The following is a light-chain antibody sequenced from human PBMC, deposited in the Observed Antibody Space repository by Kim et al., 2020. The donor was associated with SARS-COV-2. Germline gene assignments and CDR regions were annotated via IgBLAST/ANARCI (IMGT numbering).Light chain of an antibody. CDR2: DND. V-gene: IGLV1-51*01. Sequence: KVTLFCSKSSSNIGNNDVSWYQQLPGTAPKLLIYDNDKRPPGIPDRFSGSKSGTSATLAITGLQTRDEADYYCATWDHSLNVYVVFGGGTQLTVL. J-gene: IGLJ2*01. CDR3: ATWDHSLNVYVV. CDR1: SSNIGNND.